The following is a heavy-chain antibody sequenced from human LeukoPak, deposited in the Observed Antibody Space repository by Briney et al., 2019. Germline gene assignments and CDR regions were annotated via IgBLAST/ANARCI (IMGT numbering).Heavy chain of an antibody. CDR1: GYTFTSYG. Sequence: GASVKVSCKASGYTFTSYGISWVRQAPGQGLEWMGWISAYNGNTNYAQKLQGRVTMTTDTSTSTAYMELGSLRSDDTSVYYCARDQMDMTAVTFYYFDYWGQGTLVTVSS. D-gene: IGHD4-17*01. V-gene: IGHV1-18*01. CDR2: ISAYNGNT. CDR3: ARDQMDMTAVTFYYFDY. J-gene: IGHJ4*02.